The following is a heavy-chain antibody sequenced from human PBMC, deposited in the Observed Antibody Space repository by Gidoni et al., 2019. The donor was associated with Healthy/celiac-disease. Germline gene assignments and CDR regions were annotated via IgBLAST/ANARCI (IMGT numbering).Heavy chain of an antibody. J-gene: IGHJ6*02. V-gene: IGHV3-23*01. CDR3: ANPIDRRYYYYGMDV. Sequence: TASVFTFSLYAMSWVRQAPGKGLEGVSAISGSGGSTYYADSVKGRFTISRDNSKNTLYLQMNSLRAEDTAVYYCANPIDRRYYYYGMDVWGQGTTVTVSS. CDR1: VFTFSLYA. CDR2: ISGSGGST.